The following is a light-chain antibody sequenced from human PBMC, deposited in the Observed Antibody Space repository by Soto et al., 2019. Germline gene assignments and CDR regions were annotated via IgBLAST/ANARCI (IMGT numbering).Light chain of an antibody. CDR2: SSS. Sequence: EIVLRQSPGTLYLSPGEIATLCYRASQSLSRELLAWCQQKPGQAPRLLIYSSSRRATDIPDRFSGSGPGTDFTLTISRLEPEDFAVYYCQHYSNSPWTFGQGTKVDI. CDR3: QHYSNSPWT. J-gene: IGKJ1*01. CDR1: QSLSREL. V-gene: IGKV3-20*01.